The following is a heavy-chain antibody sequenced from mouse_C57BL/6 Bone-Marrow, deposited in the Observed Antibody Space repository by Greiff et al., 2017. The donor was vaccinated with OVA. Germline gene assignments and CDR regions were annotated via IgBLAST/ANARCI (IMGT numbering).Heavy chain of an antibody. CDR2: IRSKSNNYAT. CDR3: VRDYYGSSLFDY. Sequence: EVQLVESGGGLVQPKGSLKLSCAASGFSFNTYAMNWVRQAPGKGLEWVARIRSKSNNYATYYAESVKDRFTISRDDSESMLYLQMNNLKTEDTAMYYCVRDYYGSSLFDYWGQGTTLTVSS. CDR1: GFSFNTYA. D-gene: IGHD1-1*01. V-gene: IGHV10-1*01. J-gene: IGHJ2*01.